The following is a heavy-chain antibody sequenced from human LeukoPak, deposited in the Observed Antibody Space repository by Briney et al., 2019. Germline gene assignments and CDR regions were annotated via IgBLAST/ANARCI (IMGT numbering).Heavy chain of an antibody. Sequence: PGGSLRLSCAASGFTFSKYSMNWVRQAPGKELELVSFISSSGSYIYYADSVKGRFTAYRDNDKNSLYLKMNSLRADDTAVYYCASLHDIVVIPDATIDYWGQGTLVTVSS. CDR3: ASLHDIVVIPDATIDY. CDR1: GFTFSKYS. D-gene: IGHD2-2*01. J-gene: IGHJ4*02. CDR2: ISSSGSYI. V-gene: IGHV3-21*01.